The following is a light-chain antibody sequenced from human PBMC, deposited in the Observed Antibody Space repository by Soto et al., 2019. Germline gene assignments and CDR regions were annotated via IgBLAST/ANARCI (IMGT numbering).Light chain of an antibody. V-gene: IGLV2-14*01. J-gene: IGLJ1*01. Sequence: QSALTQPASVSGSPGQSITISCTGTSSEVGGYNYVSWYQQHPGKAPKLMIYDVSNRPSGVSNRFSGSKSGNTASLTISGLQAEDEADYYCNSYTSSSTLVFGTGAKVTVL. CDR2: DVS. CDR3: NSYTSSSTLV. CDR1: SSEVGGYNY.